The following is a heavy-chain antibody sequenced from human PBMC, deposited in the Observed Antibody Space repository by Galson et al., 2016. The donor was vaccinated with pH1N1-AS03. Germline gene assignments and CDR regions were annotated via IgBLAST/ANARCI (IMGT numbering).Heavy chain of an antibody. CDR1: GYTFSDYY. CDR2: INPDTGNT. CDR3: ARAKGNSKVWGS. V-gene: IGHV1-2*02. J-gene: IGHJ5*02. Sequence: SVKVSCKASGYTFSDYYLHWVRQASVQGLEWMGWINPDTGNTDFAQKFQGRVTMTRDRSISTGYMELSRLQSDDTAVYYCARAKGNSKVWGSWGQGSLVTVSS. D-gene: IGHD4-23*01.